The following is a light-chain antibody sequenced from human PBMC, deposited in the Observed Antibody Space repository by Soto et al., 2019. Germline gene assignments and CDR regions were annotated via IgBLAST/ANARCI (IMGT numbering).Light chain of an antibody. CDR2: GAS. J-gene: IGKJ1*01. V-gene: IGKV3-20*01. Sequence: EIVLTQSPGTLSLSPGDRATLSCRASQSVSSTYLAWYQQKPGQAPRLLIYGASSRATGIPDRFSGSGSGTEFTLTISRLEPEDFAVYYCQQYGSSPWTFGQGPKVEIK. CDR1: QSVSSTY. CDR3: QQYGSSPWT.